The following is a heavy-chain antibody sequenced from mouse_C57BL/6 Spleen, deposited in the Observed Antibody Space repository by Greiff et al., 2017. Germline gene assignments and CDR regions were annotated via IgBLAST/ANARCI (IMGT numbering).Heavy chain of an antibody. CDR3: ARRDDYGRAMDY. CDR1: GYSFTGYY. J-gene: IGHJ4*01. CDR2: INPSTGGT. D-gene: IGHD2-4*01. V-gene: IGHV1-42*01. Sequence: EVQLQESGPELVKPGASVKISCKASGYSFTGYYMNWVKQSPEKSLEWIGEINPSTGGTTYNQKFKAKATLTVDKSSSTAYMQLKSLTSEDSAVYYCARRDDYGRAMDYWGQGTSVTVSS.